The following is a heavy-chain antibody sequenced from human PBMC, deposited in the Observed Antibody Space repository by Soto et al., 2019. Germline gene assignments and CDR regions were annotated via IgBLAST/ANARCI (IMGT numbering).Heavy chain of an antibody. V-gene: IGHV4-59*01. CDR3: ASGGSGYYYFDY. J-gene: IGHJ4*02. CDR1: GGSISSYY. D-gene: IGHD3-22*01. Sequence: PSETLSLTCTVSGGSISSYYWSWIRQPPGKGLEWIGYIYYSGSTNYNPSLKSRVTISVDTSKNQFSLKLSSVTAADTAVYYCASGGSGYYYFDYWGQGTLVTVSS. CDR2: IYYSGST.